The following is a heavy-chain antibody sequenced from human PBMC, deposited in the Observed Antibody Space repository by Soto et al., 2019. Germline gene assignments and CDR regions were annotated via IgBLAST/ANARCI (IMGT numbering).Heavy chain of an antibody. V-gene: IGHV1-46*01. CDR2: INPSGGST. CDR3: AREGGNAARFYYFYGMDV. D-gene: IGHD6-6*01. CDR1: GYTFTSYY. Sequence: GASVKVSCKASGYTFTSYYMHWVRQAPGQGLEWMGIINPSGGSTSYAQKFQGRVTMTRDTSTSTVYMELSSLRSEDTAVYYCAREGGNAARFYYFYGMDVWGQGTTVTVSS. J-gene: IGHJ6*02.